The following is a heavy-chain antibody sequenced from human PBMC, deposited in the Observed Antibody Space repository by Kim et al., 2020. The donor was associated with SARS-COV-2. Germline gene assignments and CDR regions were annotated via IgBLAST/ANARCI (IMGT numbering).Heavy chain of an antibody. Sequence: EWGKGRFTSARDNAKNSLYLQMNSLRAEDTAVYYCARDCTNGVCYAAFDIWGQGTMVTVSS. J-gene: IGHJ3*02. D-gene: IGHD2-8*01. CDR3: ARDCTNGVCYAAFDI. V-gene: IGHV3-11*06.